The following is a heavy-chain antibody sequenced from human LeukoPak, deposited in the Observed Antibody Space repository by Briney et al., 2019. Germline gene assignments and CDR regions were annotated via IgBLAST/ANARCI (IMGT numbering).Heavy chain of an antibody. CDR1: GFTFSSYA. CDR2: ISGRGGSA. D-gene: IGHD2-8*01. J-gene: IGHJ4*02. CDR3: VKGSCTEPVCWFDY. V-gene: IGHV3-23*01. Sequence: PGGSLRLSCAASGFTFSSYAMTWVRQAPGKGLEWVSSISGRGGSAYYADSVKGRFTISRDNSKNTLHLQMDSLRAEDTALFYCVKGSCTEPVCWFDYWGQGTLVTVSS.